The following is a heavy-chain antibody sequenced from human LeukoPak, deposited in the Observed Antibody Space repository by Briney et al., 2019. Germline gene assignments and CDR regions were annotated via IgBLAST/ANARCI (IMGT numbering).Heavy chain of an antibody. J-gene: IGHJ4*02. CDR3: ARDDCSGGSCYWIH. CDR2: ISSSSSYT. CDR1: GFTFSSYS. V-gene: IGHV3-21*01. D-gene: IGHD2-15*01. Sequence: GGSLRLSCAASGFTFSSYSMNWVRQAPGKGLEWVSSISSSSSYTYYADSVKGRFTISRDNAKKSLYLQMNSLRAEDTAVYYCARDDCSGGSCYWIHWGQGTLVTVSS.